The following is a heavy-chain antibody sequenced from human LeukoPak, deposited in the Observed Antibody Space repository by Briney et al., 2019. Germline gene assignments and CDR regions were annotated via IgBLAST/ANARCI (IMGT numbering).Heavy chain of an antibody. D-gene: IGHD2-2*01. V-gene: IGHV3-23*01. Sequence: GGSLRLSCAASGFTFSSYAMSWVRQAPVKGLEWVSSISVSGGSTYYADSVKGRFTISRDNSKNTLYLQMNSLRAEDTAVYYCAPQRCSTSCSATIYYYYGMDVWGQGTTVTVSS. CDR1: GFTFSSYA. J-gene: IGHJ6*02. CDR2: ISVSGGST. CDR3: APQRCSTSCSATIYYYYGMDV.